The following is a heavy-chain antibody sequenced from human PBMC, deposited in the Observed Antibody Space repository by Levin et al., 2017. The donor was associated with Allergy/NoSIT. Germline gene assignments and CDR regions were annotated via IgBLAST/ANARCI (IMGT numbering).Heavy chain of an antibody. CDR2: INTNTGNP. CDR1: GYTFTSYA. J-gene: IGHJ4*02. Sequence: GESLKISCKASGYTFTSYAMNWVRQAPGQGLEWMGWINTNTGNPTYAQGFTGRFVFSLDTSVSTAYLQISSLKAEDTAVYYCARFFEELELRYFDYWGQGTLVTVSS. V-gene: IGHV7-4-1*02. CDR3: ARFFEELELRYFDY. D-gene: IGHD1-7*01.